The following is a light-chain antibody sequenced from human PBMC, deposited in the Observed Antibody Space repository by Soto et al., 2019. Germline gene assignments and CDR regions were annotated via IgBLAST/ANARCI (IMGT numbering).Light chain of an antibody. CDR1: SGSIASNY. V-gene: IGLV6-57*04. CDR2: EDN. CDR3: QSYDSSNHVV. J-gene: IGLJ2*01. Sequence: NFMLTQPHSVSESPGKTVTISCTRSSGSIASNYVQWYQQRPGSAPTTVISEDNQRPSGVPGRFSGSIDSSSNSASLTISGLKTEDEADYYCQSYDSSNHVVFGGGTKLTVL.